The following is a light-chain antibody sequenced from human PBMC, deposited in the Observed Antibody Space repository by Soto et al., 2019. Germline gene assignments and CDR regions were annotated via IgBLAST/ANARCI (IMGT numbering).Light chain of an antibody. J-gene: IGLJ3*02. CDR1: RGHSSYI. CDR2: LEGSGSY. CDR3: ETWDSNTRV. V-gene: IGLV4-60*02. Sequence: QLVLTQSSSASASLGSSVKLTCTLRRGHSSYIIAWHQQQPGKAPRYLMKLEGSGSYNKGSGVPDRFSGSSSGADRYLTSSNLQFEDEADYYCETWDSNTRVFGGGTKLTVL.